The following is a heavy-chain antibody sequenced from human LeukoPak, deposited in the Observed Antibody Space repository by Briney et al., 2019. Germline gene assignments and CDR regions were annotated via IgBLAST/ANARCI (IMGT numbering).Heavy chain of an antibody. CDR1: GGSISEYY. Sequence: PSETLSLTCTVSGGSISEYYWSWIRQTAGKGLEYIGRINSSGNTNYNPSLKSRVTMSVDTSKNQFSLKLSSVTAADTAVYYCATTTIRLGYWGQGTLVTVSS. V-gene: IGHV4-4*07. D-gene: IGHD1-26*01. J-gene: IGHJ4*02. CDR2: INSSGNT. CDR3: ATTTIRLGY.